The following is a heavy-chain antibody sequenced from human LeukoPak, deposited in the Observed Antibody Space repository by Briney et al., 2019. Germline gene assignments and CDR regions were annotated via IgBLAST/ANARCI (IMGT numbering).Heavy chain of an antibody. CDR2: ISYDGSNK. V-gene: IGHV3-30*04. CDR1: GFTFNHYA. D-gene: IGHD4-17*01. Sequence: GGSLRLSCTASGFTFNHYAMHWVRQAPGKGLEWMAVISYDGSNKDYADSVKGRFTISRDNSNLTMYLQINSLRGEDTAVYHCARGCSWYGDPRGFDNWGQGALVTVSS. CDR3: ARGCSWYGDPRGFDN. J-gene: IGHJ4*02.